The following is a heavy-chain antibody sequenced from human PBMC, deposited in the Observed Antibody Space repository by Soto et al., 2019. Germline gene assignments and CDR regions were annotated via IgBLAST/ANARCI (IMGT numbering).Heavy chain of an antibody. V-gene: IGHV1-69*06. CDR2: IIPIFGTA. J-gene: IGHJ5*02. CDR1: GGTFSSYA. Sequence: VQLLESGGGLVQPGSSVKVSCKASGGTFSSYAISWVRQAPGQGLEWMGGIIPIFGTANYAQKFQGRVTITADKSTSTAYMELSSLRSEDTAVYYCAREKAYRSSWFDPWGQGTLVTVSS. CDR3: AREKAYRSSWFDP.